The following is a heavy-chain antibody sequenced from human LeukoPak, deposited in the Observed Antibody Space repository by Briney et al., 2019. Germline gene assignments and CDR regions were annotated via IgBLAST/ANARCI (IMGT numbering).Heavy chain of an antibody. D-gene: IGHD3-16*01. V-gene: IGHV3-23*01. Sequence: QPGGSLRLSCAASGFTFSSYAMSWVRQAPGKGLEWVSAISGSGGSTYYADSVKGRFTISRDNSKNTLYIEMNSLRAEDTAVYYCAKDGSWGDYYFYFYMDVWGKGTTVTVSS. CDR2: ISGSGGST. CDR1: GFTFSSYA. CDR3: AKDGSWGDYYFYFYMDV. J-gene: IGHJ6*03.